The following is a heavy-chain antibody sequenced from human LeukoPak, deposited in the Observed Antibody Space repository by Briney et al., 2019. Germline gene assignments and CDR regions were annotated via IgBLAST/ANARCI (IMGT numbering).Heavy chain of an antibody. Sequence: GGSLRLSCAASGFTFDDYAMHWVRQAPGKGLEWVSGISWNSGSIGYADSVKGRFTISRDNAKNSLYLQMNSLRAEDTALYYCAKDFGFDPWGQGTLVTVSS. CDR2: ISWNSGSI. J-gene: IGHJ5*02. V-gene: IGHV3-9*01. CDR1: GFTFDDYA. CDR3: AKDFGFDP.